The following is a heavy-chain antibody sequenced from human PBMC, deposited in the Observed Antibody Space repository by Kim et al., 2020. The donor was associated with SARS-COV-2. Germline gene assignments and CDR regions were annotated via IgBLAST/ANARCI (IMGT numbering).Heavy chain of an antibody. CDR2: IYYSGST. J-gene: IGHJ5*02. D-gene: IGHD3-10*01. CDR3: ARQSIRVGGWSDP. CDR1: GGSISSSSYY. Sequence: SETLSLTCTVSGGSISSSSYYWGWIRQPPGKGLEWIGSIYYSGSTYYNPSLKSRVTISVDTSKNQFSLKLSSVTAADTAVYYCARQSIRVGGWSDPWGQG. V-gene: IGHV4-39*01.